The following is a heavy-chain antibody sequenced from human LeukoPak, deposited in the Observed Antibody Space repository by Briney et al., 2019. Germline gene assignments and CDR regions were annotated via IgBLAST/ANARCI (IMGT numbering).Heavy chain of an antibody. J-gene: IGHJ5*02. V-gene: IGHV1-18*01. CDR1: GYTFTSYG. Sequence: ASVKVSCKASGYTFTSYGISWVRQAPGQGLEGMGWISAYNGNTNYAQKFQGRVTITADESTSTAYMELSSLRSEDTAVYYCARGPSYYDFWSGYSNWFDPWGQGTLVTVSS. CDR3: ARGPSYYDFWSGYSNWFDP. D-gene: IGHD3-3*01. CDR2: ISAYNGNT.